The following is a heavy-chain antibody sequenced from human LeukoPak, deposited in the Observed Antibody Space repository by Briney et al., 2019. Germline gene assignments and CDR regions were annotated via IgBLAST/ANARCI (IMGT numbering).Heavy chain of an antibody. D-gene: IGHD4-23*01. V-gene: IGHV3-23*01. J-gene: IGHJ4*02. Sequence: GGSLRLSCAASGFTFSSHAMSWVRQAPGKGLEWVSAISGTGGSTYYADSVKGRFTISSDNSKNTLFLQMSSLRAEDTAVYYCAKVSPVVTPSDYWCQGTLVIVAS. CDR2: ISGTGGST. CDR1: GFTFSSHA. CDR3: AKVSPVVTPSDY.